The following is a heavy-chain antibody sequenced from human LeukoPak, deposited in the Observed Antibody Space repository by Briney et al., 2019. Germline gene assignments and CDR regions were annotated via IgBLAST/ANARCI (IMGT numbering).Heavy chain of an antibody. J-gene: IGHJ3*02. D-gene: IGHD2-15*01. CDR1: GFTFSSYA. CDR3: AKSVAPYCSGGSCFDAFDI. Sequence: QTGGSLRLSCAASGFTFSSYAMNWVRQAPGKGLEWVSTISHSGATTYYADSVKGRFTISRDNSKNTLYLQMNSLRAEDTAVYYCAKSVAPYCSGGSCFDAFDIWGQGTMVTVSS. V-gene: IGHV3-23*01. CDR2: ISHSGATT.